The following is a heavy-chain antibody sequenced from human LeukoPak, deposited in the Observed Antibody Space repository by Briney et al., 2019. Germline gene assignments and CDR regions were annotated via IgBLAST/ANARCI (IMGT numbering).Heavy chain of an antibody. V-gene: IGHV1-46*01. CDR2: INPSGGST. J-gene: IGHJ3*02. Sequence: ASVKVSCKASGYTFTSYYMHWVRQAPGQGLEWMGIINPSGGSTSYAQKFQGRVTMTRDTSTSTVYMELSSLRSEDTAVYYCAVQLYYYDSSCSGAFDIWGQGTMVTVSS. CDR1: GYTFTSYY. CDR3: AVQLYYYDSSCSGAFDI. D-gene: IGHD3-22*01.